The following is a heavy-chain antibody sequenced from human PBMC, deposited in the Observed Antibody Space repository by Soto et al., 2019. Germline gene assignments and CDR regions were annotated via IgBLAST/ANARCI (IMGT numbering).Heavy chain of an antibody. V-gene: IGHV3-9*01. CDR3: VRSRGLAGRPLDL. D-gene: IGHD6-6*01. J-gene: IGHJ5*02. CDR2: ITWNSGDI. CDR1: GFTFDDYA. Sequence: EVQLVESGGGLVQPGRSLRLSCAASGFTFDDYAMHWVRQAPGKGLEWVSGITWNSGDITYTGSVKGRFSISRDNAENSLYLHMNSLRPEDTAFSYCVRSRGLAGRPLDLWGQGTFVTVSS.